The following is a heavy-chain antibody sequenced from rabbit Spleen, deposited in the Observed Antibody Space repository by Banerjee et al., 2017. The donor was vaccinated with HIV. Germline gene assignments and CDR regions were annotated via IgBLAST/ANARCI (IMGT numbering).Heavy chain of an antibody. J-gene: IGHJ4*01. V-gene: IGHV1S47*01. D-gene: IGHD4-1*01. CDR3: ARGAAKFSL. CDR1: GFDFSSYG. CDR2: IDPVFGIT. Sequence: QQQLVESGGGLVKPGASLTLTCKASGFDFSSYGVSWVRQVPGKGLEWIGYIDPVFGITYYANWVNGRFTISRSISLNTVDLRMTSLAAADSATYFCARGAAKFSLWGPGTLVTVS.